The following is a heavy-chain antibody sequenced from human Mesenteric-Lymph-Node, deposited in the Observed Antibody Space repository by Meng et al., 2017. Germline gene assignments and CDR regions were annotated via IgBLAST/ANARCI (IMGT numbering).Heavy chain of an antibody. CDR1: GFTLGIYA. CDR3: AKGAGTPFDP. CDR2: ISHTTSGT. D-gene: IGHD6-19*01. V-gene: IGHV3-23*01. Sequence: GESLKISCAASGFTLGIYAMNWVRQAPGKGLEWVSVISHTTSGTNYADSVRGRFTISRDDSKNTLYLQMNSLRAEDTDVYYCAKGAGTPFDPWGQGTLVTVSS. J-gene: IGHJ5*02.